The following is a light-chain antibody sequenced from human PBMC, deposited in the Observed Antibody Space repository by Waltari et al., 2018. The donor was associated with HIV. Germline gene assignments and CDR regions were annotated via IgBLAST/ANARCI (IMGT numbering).Light chain of an antibody. V-gene: IGLV2-11*01. J-gene: IGLJ3*02. CDR3: CAYAGSYTLV. Sequence: QYALTQPRPVSGSPGQSATISCTGTSSGVGGYKYVSWYHQHPGKAPKHMIYDVSKRPSGVPARFSGSKSGNTVSLTISGRQAGDEADYYCCAYAGSYTLVFGGGTKLTVL. CDR1: SSGVGGYKY. CDR2: DVS.